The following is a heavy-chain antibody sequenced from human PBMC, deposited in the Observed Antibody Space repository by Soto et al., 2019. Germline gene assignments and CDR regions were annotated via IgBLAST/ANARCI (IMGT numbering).Heavy chain of an antibody. CDR3: SRESRYCSGGSCYFLPGIDY. Sequence: SVKVSCKASGGTFSSYAISWVRQAPGQGLEWLGGIIPIFGTANYAHKFQGRVTITADESTSTAYLELSSLRSEDTAVYYFSRESRYCSGGSCYFLPGIDYWGQGTLVTVSS. D-gene: IGHD2-15*01. CDR2: IIPIFGTA. J-gene: IGHJ4*02. CDR1: GGTFSSYA. V-gene: IGHV1-69*13.